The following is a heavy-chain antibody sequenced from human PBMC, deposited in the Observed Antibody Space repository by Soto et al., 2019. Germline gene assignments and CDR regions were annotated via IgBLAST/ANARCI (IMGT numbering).Heavy chain of an antibody. V-gene: IGHV3-7*01. J-gene: IGHJ4*02. Sequence: EVQLVESGGGLVQPGGSLSLSCAASGFTFSTYWMSWVRQAPGKGLEWVANINQDGSEKYYVDSVKGRFTISRDNAKNSLYLQMTSLRADDTAVYYCARARGCNIVIIPAASDYWGQGTLVTVSS. CDR1: GFTFSTYW. D-gene: IGHD2-2*01. CDR2: INQDGSEK. CDR3: ARARGCNIVIIPAASDY.